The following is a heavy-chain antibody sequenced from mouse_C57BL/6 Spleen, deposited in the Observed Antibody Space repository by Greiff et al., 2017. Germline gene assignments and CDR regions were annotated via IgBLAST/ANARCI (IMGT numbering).Heavy chain of an antibody. Sequence: QVQLQQPGAELVKPGASVKLSCKASGYTFTSYWMHWVKQRPGQGLEWIGMIHPNSGSTNYNEKFTSKATLTVDKSSSTAYMQLSSLTSEDSAVYYCARGYYGSSYRYAMDYWGQGTSVTVSS. V-gene: IGHV1-64*01. CDR3: ARGYYGSSYRYAMDY. CDR1: GYTFTSYW. CDR2: IHPNSGST. D-gene: IGHD1-1*01. J-gene: IGHJ4*01.